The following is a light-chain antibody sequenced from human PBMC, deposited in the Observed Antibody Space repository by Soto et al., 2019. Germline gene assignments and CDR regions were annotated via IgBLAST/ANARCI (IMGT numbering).Light chain of an antibody. Sequence: DIQMTQSPSSLSASVGDGVTITCRASQSISNYLNWYQQKLGKAPKLLINSVSSLQSGVPSRFSGIGSGTDFTLTISSLQPEDFATYYCQQSYSTPFTFGQGTMLDIK. CDR1: QSISNY. V-gene: IGKV1-39*01. CDR2: SVS. J-gene: IGKJ2*01. CDR3: QQSYSTPFT.